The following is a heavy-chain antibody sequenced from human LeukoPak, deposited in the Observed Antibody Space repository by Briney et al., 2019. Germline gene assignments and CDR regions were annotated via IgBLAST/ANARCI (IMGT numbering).Heavy chain of an antibody. D-gene: IGHD2-15*01. CDR2: TFYRSKWYN. Sequence: SQTLSLTCAISGDSVSSNTAAWNWIRQSPSGGPEWLGRTFYRSKWYNDYAVSVKSRITINPDTSKDQFSLQLNSVTPEDTAVYFCARDGWPAFDYWGQGTLVTVSS. CDR3: ARDGWPAFDY. CDR1: GDSVSSNTAA. V-gene: IGHV6-1*01. J-gene: IGHJ4*02.